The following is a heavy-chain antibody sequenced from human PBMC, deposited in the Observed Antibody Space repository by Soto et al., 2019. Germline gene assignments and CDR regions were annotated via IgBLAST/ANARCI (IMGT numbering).Heavy chain of an antibody. J-gene: IGHJ4*02. CDR3: SRDPRLADY. CDR2: ISGGGDII. CDR1: GFTFSDHY. Sequence: GGSLRLSCAASGFTFSDHYMTWIRQAPGKGPEWLSYISGGGDIISYADSVKGRFIISRDNAKRSLYLQMKSLTVEDTAVYYCSRDPRLADYWGQGTLVTVSS. D-gene: IGHD6-25*01. V-gene: IGHV3-11*01.